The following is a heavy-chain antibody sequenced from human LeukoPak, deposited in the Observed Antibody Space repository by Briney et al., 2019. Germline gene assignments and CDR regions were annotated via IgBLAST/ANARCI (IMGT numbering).Heavy chain of an antibody. CDR3: ARIGYSSGWYEGRDAFDI. CDR2: INPNSGVT. V-gene: IGHV1-2*02. Sequence: ASVKVSCKASGYTFTGYYMHWVRQAPGQGLEWMGWINPNSGVTNYAQKFQGRVTMTRDTSITTAYMELSRLRSDDTAVYCCARIGYSSGWYEGRDAFDIWGQGTMVTVSS. J-gene: IGHJ3*02. D-gene: IGHD6-19*01. CDR1: GYTFTGYY.